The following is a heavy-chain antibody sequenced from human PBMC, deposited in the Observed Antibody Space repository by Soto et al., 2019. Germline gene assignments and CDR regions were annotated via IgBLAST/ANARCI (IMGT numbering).Heavy chain of an antibody. Sequence: GGSLRLSCAASGFPFSSYAMSWVRQAPGKGLEWVSAISGSGGSTYYADSVKGRFTISRDNSKNTLYLQMNSLRAEDTAVYYCAKETFVPAAMRNDAFDIWGQGTMVTVSS. CDR1: GFPFSSYA. V-gene: IGHV3-23*01. D-gene: IGHD2-2*01. J-gene: IGHJ3*02. CDR2: ISGSGGST. CDR3: AKETFVPAAMRNDAFDI.